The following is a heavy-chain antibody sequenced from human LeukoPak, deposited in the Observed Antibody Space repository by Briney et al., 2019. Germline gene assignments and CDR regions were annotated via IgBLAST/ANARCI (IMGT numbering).Heavy chain of an antibody. J-gene: IGHJ3*01. CDR2: IKEDGSEK. D-gene: IGHD3-10*02. Sequence: GGSLRLSCAASGFTFTKYWMTWVRQAPGKGLEWVANIKEDGSEKDYVDSVKGRFTICRDNSKNTLYLKMNTLRAEDTAVYYCAKFFAGEYVRAFDVWGQGTMVTVSS. CDR1: GFTFTKYW. CDR3: AKFFAGEYVRAFDV. V-gene: IGHV3-7*01.